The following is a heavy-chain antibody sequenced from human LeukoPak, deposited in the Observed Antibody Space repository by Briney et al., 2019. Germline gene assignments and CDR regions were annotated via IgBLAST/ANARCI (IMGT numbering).Heavy chain of an antibody. CDR2: ISYGGSNK. Sequence: GGSLRLSCAASGFTFSSYAMHWVRQAPGKGLEWVAVISYGGSNKYYADSVKGRFTISRDNSKNTLYLQMNSLRAEDTAVYYCARPLAVAANWFDPWGQGTLVTVSS. J-gene: IGHJ5*02. CDR3: ARPLAVAANWFDP. V-gene: IGHV3-30-3*01. D-gene: IGHD6-19*01. CDR1: GFTFSSYA.